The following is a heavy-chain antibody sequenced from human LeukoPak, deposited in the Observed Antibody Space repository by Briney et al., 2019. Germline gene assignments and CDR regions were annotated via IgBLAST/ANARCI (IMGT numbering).Heavy chain of an antibody. Sequence: SETLSLTCTVSGGSINSYYWSWIRQPPGKELEWIGYIYYSGSTNYNPSLKSRVTISVDTSKNQFSLKLSSVTAADTAVYYCARDRYYGSGFHYFDYWGQGTLVSVSS. CDR2: IYYSGST. J-gene: IGHJ4*02. D-gene: IGHD3-10*01. CDR3: ARDRYYGSGFHYFDY. CDR1: GGSINSYY. V-gene: IGHV4-59*12.